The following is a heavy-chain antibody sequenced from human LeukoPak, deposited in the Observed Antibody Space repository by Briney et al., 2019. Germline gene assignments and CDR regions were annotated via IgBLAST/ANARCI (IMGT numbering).Heavy chain of an antibody. J-gene: IGHJ4*02. Sequence: SVKVSCKASGGTFSSYAIRWVRQAPGQGLEWMGGIIPIFGTANYAQKFQGRVTITADESTSTAYMELSSLRSEDTAVYYCARGSTVTQIFDYWGQGTLVTVSS. CDR2: IIPIFGTA. D-gene: IGHD4-17*01. V-gene: IGHV1-69*19. CDR3: ARGSTVTQIFDY. CDR1: GGTFSSYA.